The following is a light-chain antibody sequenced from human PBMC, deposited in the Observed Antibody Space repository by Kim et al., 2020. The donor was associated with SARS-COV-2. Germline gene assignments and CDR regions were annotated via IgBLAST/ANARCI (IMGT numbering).Light chain of an antibody. V-gene: IGLV3-1*01. J-gene: IGLJ3*02. CDR1: KLGDKY. Sequence: SYELTQPPSVSVSPGQTASITCSGDKLGDKYACWYQQKPGQSPVLVIYQDSKRPSGIPERFSGSNSGNTATLTISGTQAMDEADYYCQAWDSSTHVFGGGTQLTVL. CDR3: QAWDSSTHV. CDR2: QDS.